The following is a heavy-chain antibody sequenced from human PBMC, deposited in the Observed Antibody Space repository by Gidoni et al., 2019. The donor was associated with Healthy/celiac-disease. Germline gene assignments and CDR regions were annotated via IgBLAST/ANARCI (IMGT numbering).Heavy chain of an antibody. CDR2: ISWNSGSI. D-gene: IGHD2-15*01. Sequence: EVQLVESGGGLVQPGRSLRLSCAASGFPFDAYAMHWVRQAPGKGLEWVSGISWNSGSIGYADSVKGRFTISRDNAKNSLYLQMNSLRAEDTALYYCAKDGLAVFQAAPYYFDYWGQGTLVTVSS. V-gene: IGHV3-9*01. CDR3: AKDGLAVFQAAPYYFDY. CDR1: GFPFDAYA. J-gene: IGHJ4*02.